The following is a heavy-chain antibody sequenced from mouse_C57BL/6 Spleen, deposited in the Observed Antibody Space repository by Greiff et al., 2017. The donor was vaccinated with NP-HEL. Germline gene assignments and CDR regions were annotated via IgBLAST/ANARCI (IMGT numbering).Heavy chain of an antibody. D-gene: IGHD3-2*02. CDR2: LYPGDGDT. CDR3: AAPAQATWGFAY. Sequence: QVQLKESGPELVKPGASVKISCKASGYAFSSSWMNWVKQRPGKGLEWIGRLYPGDGDTNYNGKFKGKATLTADKSSSTAYMQLSSLTSEDSAVYFCAAPAQATWGFAYWGQGTLVTVSA. CDR1: GYAFSSSW. V-gene: IGHV1-82*01. J-gene: IGHJ3*01.